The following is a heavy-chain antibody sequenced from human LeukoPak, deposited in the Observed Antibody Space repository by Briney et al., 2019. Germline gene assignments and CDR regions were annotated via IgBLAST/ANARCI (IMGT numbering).Heavy chain of an antibody. D-gene: IGHD1-14*01. CDR1: GYTFTSYG. Sequence: GASVKVSCKASGYTFTSYGISWVRQAPGQGLEWMGWISVYNGNTNYAQKLQGRVTMTTDTSTSTAYMELRSLRSDGTAVYYCARDIKRSRARWENLGFDPWGQGTLVTVSS. CDR2: ISVYNGNT. V-gene: IGHV1-18*01. J-gene: IGHJ5*02. CDR3: ARDIKRSRARWENLGFDP.